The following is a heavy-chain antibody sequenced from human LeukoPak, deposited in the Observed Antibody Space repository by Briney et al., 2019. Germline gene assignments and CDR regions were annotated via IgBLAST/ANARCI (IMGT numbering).Heavy chain of an antibody. D-gene: IGHD3-10*01. Sequence: ASVKVSCKASGYTFTNYGFSWVRQAPGQGLEWMGWISAYNGNTNYAQKLQGRVTMTTDTSTSTAYMELRSLRSDDTAVYYCARDTDYYGSGSYFSSSDYWGQGTLVTVSS. J-gene: IGHJ4*02. CDR3: ARDTDYYGSGSYFSSSDY. V-gene: IGHV1-18*01. CDR2: ISAYNGNT. CDR1: GYTFTNYG.